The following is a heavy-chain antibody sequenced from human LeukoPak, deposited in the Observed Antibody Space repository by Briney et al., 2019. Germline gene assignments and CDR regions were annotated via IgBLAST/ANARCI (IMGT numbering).Heavy chain of an antibody. CDR2: IYYSGST. D-gene: IGHD6-19*01. V-gene: IGHV4-39*06. J-gene: IGHJ4*02. CDR3: ARLIGGGGWYLATYFDY. CDR1: GGSISSSSYY. Sequence: KPSETLSLTCTVSGGSISSSSYYWGWIRQPPGKGLEWIGSIYYSGSTYYNPSLKSRVTISVDTSKSPFPLSLASLTPAHPLVYYWARLIGGGGWYLATYFDYGGQGTLVTVSS.